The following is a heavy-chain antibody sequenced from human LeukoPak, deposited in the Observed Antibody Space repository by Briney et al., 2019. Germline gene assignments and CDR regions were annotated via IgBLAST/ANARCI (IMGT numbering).Heavy chain of an antibody. CDR3: TTDDSNYYYDSSGYYYGY. CDR2: IKSKTDGGTT. V-gene: IGHV3-15*01. Sequence: GGSLRLSCAASGFTFNNAWMSWVRQAPGKGLEWVGRIKSKTDGGTTDYAAPVKGRFTISRDDSKNTLYLQMNSLKTEDTAVYYCTTDDSNYYYDSSGYYYGYWGQGTLVTVSS. J-gene: IGHJ4*02. CDR1: GFTFNNAW. D-gene: IGHD3-22*01.